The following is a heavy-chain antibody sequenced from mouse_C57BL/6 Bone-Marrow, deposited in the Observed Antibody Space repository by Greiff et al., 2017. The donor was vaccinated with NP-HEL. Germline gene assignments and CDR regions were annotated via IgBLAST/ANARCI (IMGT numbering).Heavy chain of an antibody. CDR1: GYTFTDHT. Sequence: VQLQQSDAELVKPGASVKISCKVSGYTFTDHTIHWMKQRPEQGLEWIGYIYPRDGSTTYNEKFKGKATLTADKSSSTAYMQLNSLTSEDSAVYFCARLSDYYGSSYHFFAYWGQGTLVTVSA. CDR2: IYPRDGST. D-gene: IGHD1-1*01. CDR3: ARLSDYYGSSYHFFAY. V-gene: IGHV1-78*01. J-gene: IGHJ3*01.